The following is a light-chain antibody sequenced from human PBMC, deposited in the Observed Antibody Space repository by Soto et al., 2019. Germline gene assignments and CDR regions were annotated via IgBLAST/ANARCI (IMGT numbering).Light chain of an antibody. V-gene: IGLV2-14*01. J-gene: IGLJ2*01. CDR2: DVS. Sequence: QSALTQPASVSGSPGQSITISCTGTSSDVGGYNYVSWYQQHPGKAPKLIIYDVSNRPSGVSNRFSGSKSGNTASLTISGLHAEDEADYYCSSYTSSSTLEGVFGGGTKLTVL. CDR3: SSYTSSSTLEGV. CDR1: SSDVGGYNY.